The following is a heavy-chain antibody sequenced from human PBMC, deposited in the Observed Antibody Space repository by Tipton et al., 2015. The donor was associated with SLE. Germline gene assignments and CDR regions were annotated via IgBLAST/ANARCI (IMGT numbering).Heavy chain of an antibody. J-gene: IGHJ6*02. V-gene: IGHV4-61*08. D-gene: IGHD6-6*01. Sequence: TLSLTCTVSGGSISSGGYYWSWIRQHPGKGLEWIGYIYYSGSTNYNPSLKSRVTISVDTSKNQFSLKLSSVTAADTAVYYCARDLRHSSSLCYYYGMDVWGQGTTVTGAS. CDR1: GGSISSGGYY. CDR2: IYYSGST. CDR3: ARDLRHSSSLCYYYGMDV.